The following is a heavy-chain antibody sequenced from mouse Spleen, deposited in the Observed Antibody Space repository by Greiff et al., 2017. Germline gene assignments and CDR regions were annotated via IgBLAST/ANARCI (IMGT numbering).Heavy chain of an antibody. CDR2: ISYDGSN. J-gene: IGHJ2*01. CDR3: ARAQTARTFDY. CDR1: GYSITSGYY. D-gene: IGHD3-2*01. Sequence: ESGPGLVKPSQSLSLTCSVTGYSITSGYYWNWIRQFPGNKLEWMGYISYDGSNNYNPSLKNRISITRDTSKNQFFLKLNSVTTEDTATYYCARAQTARTFDYWGQGTTLTVSS. V-gene: IGHV3-6*01.